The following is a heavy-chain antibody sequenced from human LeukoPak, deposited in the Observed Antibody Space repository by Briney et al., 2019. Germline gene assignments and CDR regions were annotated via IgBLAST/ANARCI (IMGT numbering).Heavy chain of an antibody. D-gene: IGHD3-22*01. CDR1: GFTFSSYS. Sequence: GGSLRLSCAASGFTFSSYSMNWVRQAPGKGLEWVSYISSSSSTIYYADSVKGRFTISRDNAKNSLYLQMNSLRAEDTAVYYCASSSAQRSVAFDVWGQGTMVTVSS. J-gene: IGHJ3*01. V-gene: IGHV3-48*01. CDR3: ASSSAQRSVAFDV. CDR2: ISSSSSTI.